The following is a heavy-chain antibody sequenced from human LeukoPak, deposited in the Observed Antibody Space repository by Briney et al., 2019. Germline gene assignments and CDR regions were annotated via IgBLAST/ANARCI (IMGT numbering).Heavy chain of an antibody. J-gene: IGHJ6*04. CDR2: IDPSDSYT. CDR3: ARGIMVRGVTFYYYYGMDV. D-gene: IGHD3-10*01. CDR1: GYSFTSYW. Sequence: GESLKISCKGSGYSFTSYWFSWVRQMPGKGLEWMGRIDPSDSYTNYSPSFQGHVTISADKSISTAYLQWSSLKASDTAMYYCARGIMVRGVTFYYYYGMDVWGKGTTVTVSS. V-gene: IGHV5-10-1*01.